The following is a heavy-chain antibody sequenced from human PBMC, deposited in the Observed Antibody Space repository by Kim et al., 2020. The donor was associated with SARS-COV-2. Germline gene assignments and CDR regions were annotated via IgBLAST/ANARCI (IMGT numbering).Heavy chain of an antibody. D-gene: IGHD2-15*01. Sequence: ALYGGSFNAYYWSWIRQPPGKGLEWIGEINQSGITNYNPSLKSRVIISVDTSKNQFSLRLSSVTAADTAVYYCARRISFDIWGQGTVVTVSS. V-gene: IGHV4-34*01. CDR1: GGSFNAYY. J-gene: IGHJ3*02. CDR2: INQSGIT. CDR3: ARRISFDI.